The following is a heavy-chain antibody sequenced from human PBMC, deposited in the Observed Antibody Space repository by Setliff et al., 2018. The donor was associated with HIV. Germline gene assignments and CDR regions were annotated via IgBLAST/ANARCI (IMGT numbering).Heavy chain of an antibody. CDR2: ISSNSNYI. CDR3: ARDRFPQSNIFGAWYFDL. CDR1: GFTFSTYN. Sequence: GGSLRLSCAASGFTFSTYNMNWVRQAPGKGLEWVSSISSNSNYIYHSDSVKGRFTISRDDAKNSLYLQMSSLRAEDTAVYYCARDRFPQSNIFGAWYFDLWGRGTLVTVSS. J-gene: IGHJ2*01. D-gene: IGHD3-10*02. V-gene: IGHV3-21*01.